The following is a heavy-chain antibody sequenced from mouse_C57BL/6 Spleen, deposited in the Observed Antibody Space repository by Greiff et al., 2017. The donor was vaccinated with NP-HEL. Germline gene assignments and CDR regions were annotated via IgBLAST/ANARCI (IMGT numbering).Heavy chain of an antibody. J-gene: IGHJ2*01. CDR1: GFSLTSYG. CDR2: IWSDGST. CDR3: ARHREGDPYYFDY. Sequence: QVQLQQSGPGLVAPSQSLSISCTVSGFSLTSYGVHWVRQPPGKGLEWLVVIWSDGSTTYNSALKSRLSISKDNSKSQVFLKMNSRQTDDTAMYYCARHREGDPYYFDYWGQGTTLTVSS. D-gene: IGHD3-3*01. V-gene: IGHV2-6-1*01.